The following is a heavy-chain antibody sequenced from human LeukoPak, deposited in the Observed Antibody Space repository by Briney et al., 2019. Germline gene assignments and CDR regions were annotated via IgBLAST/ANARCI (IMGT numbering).Heavy chain of an antibody. CDR1: GFTFSNYW. J-gene: IGHJ5*02. Sequence: GALRLSCAASGFTFSNYWMIWVRQAPGKGLEWVANIKQDGSEKRYADSVRGRFTVSRDSAHTSLYLQMSSLRAEDTALYFCARASDPWLQLTWGQGTLVTVSS. V-gene: IGHV3-7*05. CDR3: ARASDPWLQLT. CDR2: IKQDGSEK. D-gene: IGHD5-24*01.